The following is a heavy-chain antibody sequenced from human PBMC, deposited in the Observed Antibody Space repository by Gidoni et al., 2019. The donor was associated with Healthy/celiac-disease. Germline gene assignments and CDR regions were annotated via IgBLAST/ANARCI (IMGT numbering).Heavy chain of an antibody. Sequence: QVQLVESGGGVVQPGRSLRLSCAASGFTFSSYGRHWVRQAPGKGLEWVAVISYDGSNKYYADSVKGRFTISRDNSKNTLYLQMNSLRAEDTAVYYCAKDGYSSSPDYWGQGTLVTVSS. D-gene: IGHD6-6*01. CDR2: ISYDGSNK. CDR1: GFTFSSYG. J-gene: IGHJ4*02. CDR3: AKDGYSSSPDY. V-gene: IGHV3-30*18.